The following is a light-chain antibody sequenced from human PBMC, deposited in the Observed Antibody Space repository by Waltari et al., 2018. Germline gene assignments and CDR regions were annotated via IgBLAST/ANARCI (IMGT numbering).Light chain of an antibody. V-gene: IGLV2-8*01. CDR2: EVT. J-gene: IGLJ3*02. CDR1: CTHVEGYAP. Sequence: QSALTQPPPASVSLGQSFTISCTRICTHVEGYAPVFWNHQHPAKAPNLLIYEVTKRPSGVPDRFSGSKSDNTASLAVSGLQAEDEADYYCSSYAGGSSLMFGGGTKLTVL. CDR3: SSYAGGSSLM.